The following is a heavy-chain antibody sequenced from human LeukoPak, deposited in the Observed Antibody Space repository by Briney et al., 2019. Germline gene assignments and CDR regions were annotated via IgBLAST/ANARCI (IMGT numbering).Heavy chain of an antibody. V-gene: IGHV4-34*01. D-gene: IGHD6-6*01. Sequence: RSSETLSLTCAVYGGSFSGYYWSWIRQPPGKGLEWIGEINHSGSTNYNPSLKSRVTISVDTSKNQFSLKLSSVTAADTAVYYCVGSTDEGIAARQGFDPWGQGTLVTVSS. J-gene: IGHJ5*02. CDR1: GGSFSGYY. CDR2: INHSGST. CDR3: VGSTDEGIAARQGFDP.